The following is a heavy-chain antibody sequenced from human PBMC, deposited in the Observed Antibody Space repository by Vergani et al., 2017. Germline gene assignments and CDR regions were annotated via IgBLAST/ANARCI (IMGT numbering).Heavy chain of an antibody. D-gene: IGHD3-3*01. V-gene: IGHV4-31*03. J-gene: IGHJ4*02. CDR2: IYYSGST. CDR3: ARQVFDFWSGYGYYFDY. Sequence: QVQLQESGPGLVKPSQTLSLTCTFSGCSISSGGYYWRWIRQHPGKGLEWIGYIYYSGSTYYNPSLKSRVTISVDTSKNQFSLKLSSVTAADTAVYYCARQVFDFWSGYGYYFDYWGQGTLVTVSS. CDR1: GCSISSGGYY.